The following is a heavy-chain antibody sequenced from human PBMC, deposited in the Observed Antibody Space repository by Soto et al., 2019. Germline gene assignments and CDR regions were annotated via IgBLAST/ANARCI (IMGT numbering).Heavy chain of an antibody. J-gene: IGHJ5*02. CDR2: IYYSGST. CDR1: GGSISSGDYY. V-gene: IGHV4-30-4*01. D-gene: IGHD6-6*01. CDR3: ARERPDGARLDP. Sequence: QVKLQESGPGLVKPSQTLSLTCTVSGGSISSGDYYWSWIRQPQGTGLEWIGYIYYSGSTYYNPSLKSRVTISVDTSKNQFSLKLSSVTAADTAVYYCARERPDGARLDPWGQGTLVTASS.